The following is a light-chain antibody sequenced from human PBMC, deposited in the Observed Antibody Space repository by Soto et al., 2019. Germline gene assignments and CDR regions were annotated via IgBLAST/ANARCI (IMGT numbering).Light chain of an antibody. CDR2: ETS. J-gene: IGLJ1*01. V-gene: IGLV2-23*01. CDR3: FSFTSTNTHV. CDR1: SSDFGSYKF. Sequence: QSAPTQPASVSGSPGQSVTISCTGTSSDFGSYKFVSWYQHHPGKVPKVIIYETSKRPSGVSDRFSGSKSGNTASLTISGLQAEDEADYYCFSFTSTNTHVFGSGTKV.